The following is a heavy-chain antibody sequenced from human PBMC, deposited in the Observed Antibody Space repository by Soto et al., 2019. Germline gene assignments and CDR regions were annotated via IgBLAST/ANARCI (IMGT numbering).Heavy chain of an antibody. CDR3: ARDIGFVIYGMDV. V-gene: IGHV1-2*02. CDR1: GYTFTGYY. CDR2: INSNSGGT. J-gene: IGHJ6*02. D-gene: IGHD2-21*01. Sequence: ASVKVSCKASGYTFTGYYMHWVRQAPGQGLEWMGWINSNSGGTNYAQKFQGRVTMTRDTSISTAYMELSRLRSDDTAVYYCARDIGFVIYGMDVWGQGTTVTVSS.